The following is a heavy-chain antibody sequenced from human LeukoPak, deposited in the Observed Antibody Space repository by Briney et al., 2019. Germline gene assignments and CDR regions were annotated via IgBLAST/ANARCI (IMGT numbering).Heavy chain of an antibody. Sequence: GSLRLSCAASGFTFSSYAMSWVRQAPGKGLEWVSAISGSGGSTYYADSVKGRFTISRDNSKNTLFLQMNRLRVEDTAVYYCAKDLVDYGSGRDNWFDPWGQGTLVTVSS. D-gene: IGHD3-10*01. CDR1: GFTFSSYA. CDR2: ISGSGGST. CDR3: AKDLVDYGSGRDNWFDP. V-gene: IGHV3-23*01. J-gene: IGHJ5*02.